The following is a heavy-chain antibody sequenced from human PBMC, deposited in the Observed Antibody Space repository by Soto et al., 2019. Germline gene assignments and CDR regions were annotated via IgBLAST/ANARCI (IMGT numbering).Heavy chain of an antibody. D-gene: IGHD4-17*01. CDR2: IYYSGIT. CDR1: GGSVRSGLYY. V-gene: IGHV4-61*01. J-gene: IGHJ5*02. CDR3: ARVDYVDRGFDP. Sequence: SETLSLTCTVSGGSVRSGLYYWSWIRQPPGKGLEWIGYIYYSGITYYNPSLESRVTISIGTSKNQFSLKLSSVTAADTAVYYCARVDYVDRGFDPWGQGTLVTVSS.